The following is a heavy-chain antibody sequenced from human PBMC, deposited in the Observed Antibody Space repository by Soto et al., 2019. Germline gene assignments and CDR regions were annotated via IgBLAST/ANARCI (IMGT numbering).Heavy chain of an antibody. CDR1: SGSISSYY. CDR3: ARTPFYYFGLGTRLYYFDS. V-gene: IGHV4-59*01. CDR2: AYYSGTT. D-gene: IGHD3-10*01. Sequence: QVQLPQSGPRLVKPSETLSLTCTVASGSISSYYWSWLRQPPGKGLEWIGYAYYSGTTNYNSSLKSRVTISIDTSKNQFSLTLNSVTAADTAVYYCARTPFYYFGLGTRLYYFDSWDQGALVTVSS. J-gene: IGHJ4*02.